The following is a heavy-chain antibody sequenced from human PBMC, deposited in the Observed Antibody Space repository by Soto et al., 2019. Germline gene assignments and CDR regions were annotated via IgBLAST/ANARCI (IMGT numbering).Heavy chain of an antibody. Sequence: ASVKVSCKGSGYTFTGYYMHWVRQAPGQGLEWMGWINPNSGGTNYAQKFQGRVTMTRDTSISTAYMELSRLRSDDTAVYYCARDHYDFWSGYFWYFDLWGRGTLVTVSS. CDR3: ARDHYDFWSGYFWYFDL. CDR1: GYTFTGYY. D-gene: IGHD3-3*01. V-gene: IGHV1-2*02. CDR2: INPNSGGT. J-gene: IGHJ2*01.